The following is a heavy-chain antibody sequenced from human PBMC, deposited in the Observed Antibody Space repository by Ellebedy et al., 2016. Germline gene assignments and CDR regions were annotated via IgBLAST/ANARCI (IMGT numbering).Heavy chain of an antibody. CDR2: IYHSGSS. J-gene: IGHJ4*02. Sequence: SETLSLTCTVSRGSMNGNYWTWIRQFPNKGLEWIGYIYHSGSSTYNPSLKSRVTISEDTSKNQFSLRLSSLTAADPAVYYCARVEPYSRGRGGFDYWGQGTLVTVSS. CDR3: ARVEPYSRGRGGFDY. D-gene: IGHD6-19*01. CDR1: RGSMNGNY. V-gene: IGHV4-59*08.